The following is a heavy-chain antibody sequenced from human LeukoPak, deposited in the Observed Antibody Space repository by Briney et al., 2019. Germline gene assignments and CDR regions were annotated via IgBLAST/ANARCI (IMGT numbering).Heavy chain of an antibody. CDR3: ARALERSRSTPSYYYYYYMDV. J-gene: IGHJ6*03. Sequence: PGGSLRLSCAASGFTFSNYSMNWVRQAPGKGLEWVSSIRSSSSYIYYADSMKGRFTISRDNAKNSLYLQMNSLRAEDTAVYYCARALERSRSTPSYYYYYYMDVWGKGTTVTVSS. V-gene: IGHV3-21*01. CDR2: IRSSSSYI. CDR1: GFTFSNYS. D-gene: IGHD1-1*01.